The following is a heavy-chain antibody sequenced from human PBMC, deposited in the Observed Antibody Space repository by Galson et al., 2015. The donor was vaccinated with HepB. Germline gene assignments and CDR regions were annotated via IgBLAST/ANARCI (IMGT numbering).Heavy chain of an antibody. D-gene: IGHD3-10*01. J-gene: IGHJ3*02. V-gene: IGHV1-24*01. CDR1: GYTLTELS. Sequence: SVKVSCKVSGYTLTELSMHWVRQAPGKGLEWMGGFDPEDGETIYAQKFQGRVTMTEDTSTDTAYMELSSLRSEDTAVYYCATDLLRFGELRLDAFDIWGQGTTVTVS. CDR3: ATDLLRFGELRLDAFDI. CDR2: FDPEDGET.